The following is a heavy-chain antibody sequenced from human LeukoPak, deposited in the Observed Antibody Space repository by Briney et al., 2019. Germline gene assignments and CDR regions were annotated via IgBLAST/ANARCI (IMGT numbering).Heavy chain of an antibody. Sequence: SETLSLTCAVSGGSISSCNWRCWVRQPPGKRLGSSGSFSSSGSTYYTPPLKRRATSSEDTSKHQSSLRLTSATAANTAVYFCARDSAMVTGQVAFDIWGQGTMVTVSS. CDR2: FSSSGST. CDR3: ARDSAMVTGQVAFDI. V-gene: IGHV4-4*02. J-gene: IGHJ3*02. CDR1: GGSISSCNW. D-gene: IGHD5-18*01.